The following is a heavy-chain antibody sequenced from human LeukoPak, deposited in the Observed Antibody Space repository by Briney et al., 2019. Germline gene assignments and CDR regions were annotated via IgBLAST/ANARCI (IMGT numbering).Heavy chain of an antibody. V-gene: IGHV3-23*01. J-gene: IGHJ4*02. CDR3: AKSVVSEAYSFDY. Sequence: TGGSLRLSCATSGFTFSNYAMSWVRQAPGKGLEWVSAISGTGGSTHYADSVKGRFTISRDNAKNSLYLQMNSLRAEDTALYYCAKSVVSEAYSFDYWGQGTLVTVSS. CDR1: GFTFSNYA. CDR2: ISGTGGST. D-gene: IGHD4-23*01.